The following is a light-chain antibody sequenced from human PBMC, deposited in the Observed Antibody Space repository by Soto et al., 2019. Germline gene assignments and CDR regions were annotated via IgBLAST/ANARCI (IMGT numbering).Light chain of an antibody. J-gene: IGKJ4*01. CDR1: QSVSSF. CDR2: DAS. Sequence: EIVLTQSPATLSLSPGERATLSCRASQSVSSFLAWYQQKPGQTPRLLIYDASKRATGIPVRFSGSGSGTDFTLTISSLEPEDVAVYYCQQRTNWPPALSFGGGTKVEI. V-gene: IGKV3-11*01. CDR3: QQRTNWPPALS.